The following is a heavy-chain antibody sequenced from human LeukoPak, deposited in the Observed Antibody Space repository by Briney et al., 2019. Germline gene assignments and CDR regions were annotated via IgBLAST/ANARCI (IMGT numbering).Heavy chain of an antibody. CDR1: GFTFSSYA. CDR3: AKFLPTHIVVANYYFDY. Sequence: GGSLRLSCAASGFTFSSYAMSWVRQAPGKGLEWVSAISSSGGSTYYADSVKGRFTISRDNSKNTLYLQMNSLRAEDTAAYYCAKFLPTHIVVANYYFDYWGQGTLVTVSS. J-gene: IGHJ4*02. CDR2: ISSSGGST. V-gene: IGHV3-23*01. D-gene: IGHD2-21*01.